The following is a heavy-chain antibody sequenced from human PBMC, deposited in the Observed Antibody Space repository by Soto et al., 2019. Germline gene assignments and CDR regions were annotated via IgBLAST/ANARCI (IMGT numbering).Heavy chain of an antibody. CDR3: ATDLSEAAAGANWFDP. D-gene: IGHD6-13*01. CDR2: ISPFNGHT. V-gene: IGHV1-18*01. Sequence: ASVKVSCKTSGYTFINFGIGWVRQAPGQGLEWMGWISPFNGHTHYAQKFQGRVSLTKDTSTSTAYLELRSLTYEDTAVYYCATDLSEAAAGANWFDPWGQGTLVTVSS. J-gene: IGHJ5*02. CDR1: GYTFINFG.